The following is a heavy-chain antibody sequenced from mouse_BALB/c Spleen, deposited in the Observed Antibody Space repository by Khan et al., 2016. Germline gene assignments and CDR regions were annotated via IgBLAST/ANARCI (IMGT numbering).Heavy chain of an antibody. Sequence: VQLQQSGAELVKPGASVKLSCTASGFNIKDTYMHWVKQRPEQGLEWIGRIDPANGNTKYDPKFQGKATITADTSSNTAYLQLSSLTSEDTAVYYCANYGSSYWYFDVWGAGTTVTVSS. V-gene: IGHV14-3*02. J-gene: IGHJ1*01. CDR2: IDPANGNT. CDR1: GFNIKDTY. CDR3: ANYGSSYWYFDV. D-gene: IGHD1-1*01.